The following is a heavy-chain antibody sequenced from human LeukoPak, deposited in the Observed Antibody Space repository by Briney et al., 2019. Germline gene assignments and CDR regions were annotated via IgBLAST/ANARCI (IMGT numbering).Heavy chain of an antibody. CDR1: GGSISSYY. V-gene: IGHV4-59*01. D-gene: IGHD6-13*01. CDR3: ARLQQLVPSWFDP. Sequence: PSETLSLTCTVSGGSISSYYWSWIRQPPGKGLEWLGYIYYSGSTNYNPSLKSRVTISVDTSKNQFSLKLSSVTAADTAVYYCARLQQLVPSWFDPWGQGTLVTVSS. J-gene: IGHJ5*02. CDR2: IYYSGST.